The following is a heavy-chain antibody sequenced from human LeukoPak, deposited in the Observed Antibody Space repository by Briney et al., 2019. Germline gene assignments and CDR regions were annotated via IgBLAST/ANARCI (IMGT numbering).Heavy chain of an antibody. J-gene: IGHJ4*03. V-gene: IGHV3-30*04. CDR2: SSPDERIK. CDR3: VKVYPTLTTSSVLGS. CDR1: GFTFSHYV. Sequence: QPGGSLRLSCATSGFTFSHYVTHWVRQASGKGLEWVAVSSPDERIKIYTDSVKGRFTISRDNSKNTVYLQIDALRTEDSAVYYCVKVYPTLTTSSVLGSWGQGTLVTVSS. D-gene: IGHD4-17*01.